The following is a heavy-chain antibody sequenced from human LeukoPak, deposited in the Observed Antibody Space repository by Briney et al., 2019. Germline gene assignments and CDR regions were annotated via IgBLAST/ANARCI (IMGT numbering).Heavy chain of an antibody. Sequence: SETLSLTCTVSGDSISSGRYFWNWIRQPAGKTLEWIGRIYTTGNTDYNPSLKSRFTISVDTSKNQFSLKLSSVTAADTAVYYCARGRPNYYGSGSYWTYFDYWGQGTLVTVSS. J-gene: IGHJ4*02. V-gene: IGHV4-61*02. CDR1: GDSISSGRYF. D-gene: IGHD3-10*01. CDR3: ARGRPNYYGSGSYWTYFDY. CDR2: IYTTGNT.